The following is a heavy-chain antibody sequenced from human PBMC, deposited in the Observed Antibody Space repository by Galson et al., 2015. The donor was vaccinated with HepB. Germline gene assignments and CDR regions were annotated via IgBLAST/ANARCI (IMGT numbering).Heavy chain of an antibody. CDR1: GYTFTSYD. CDR2: MNPNSGNT. CDR3: ARAPPAPHSGYYYYMDV. Sequence: SVKVSCKASGYTFTSYDINWVRQATGQGLEWMGWMNPNSGNTGSVQKFQGRLIMTMDPSISTAYMELGSLKSEDTAVYYCARAPPAPHSGYYYYMDVWGKGTAVTVSS. J-gene: IGHJ6*03. D-gene: IGHD3-10*01. V-gene: IGHV1-8*01.